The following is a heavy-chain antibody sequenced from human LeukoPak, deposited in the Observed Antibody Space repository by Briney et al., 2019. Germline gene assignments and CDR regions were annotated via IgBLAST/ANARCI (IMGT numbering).Heavy chain of an antibody. D-gene: IGHD6-13*01. Sequence: PSETLSLTCTVSGDSISSSGYYWGWIRQPPGKGLEWIGTLFYSGNTYYNPSLKSRVTISVDTSKNQFSLKLSSVTAADTAVYYCARTYSSSWFDYWGQGTLVTVSS. CDR2: LFYSGNT. CDR1: GDSISSSGYY. CDR3: ARTYSSSWFDY. V-gene: IGHV4-39*07. J-gene: IGHJ4*02.